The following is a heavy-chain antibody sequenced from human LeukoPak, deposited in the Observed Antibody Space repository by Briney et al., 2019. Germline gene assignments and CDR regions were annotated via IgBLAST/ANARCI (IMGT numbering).Heavy chain of an antibody. D-gene: IGHD3-10*01. Sequence: SETLSLTCTVSGGSVRSSSYHWGCIRQPPGKGLEWIGSVHYNGSTCYNPSLGGRVIMSIDTSKNQFSLKLTSVTAADTAMYYCARDRGVPRPYYFDQWGQGTLVTVSS. J-gene: IGHJ4*02. CDR1: GGSVRSSSYH. V-gene: IGHV4-39*07. CDR3: ARDRGVPRPYYFDQ. CDR2: VHYNGST.